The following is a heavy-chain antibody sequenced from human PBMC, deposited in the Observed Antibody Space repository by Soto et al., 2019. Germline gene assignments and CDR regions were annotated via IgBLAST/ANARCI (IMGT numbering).Heavy chain of an antibody. CDR3: ARENGVAVATILYYFDY. CDR2: IIPVFGTT. CDR1: GGTFKNNG. D-gene: IGHD5-12*01. V-gene: IGHV1-69*01. J-gene: IGHJ4*02. Sequence: QVHLVQSGAEVKEAGSSVKVSCKAPGGTFKNNGISWVRQAPGQGLEWMGGIIPVFGTTNYAQKFQGRLTIIADDSTSTVYMELSRIRYEDTAVYYCARENGVAVATILYYFDYWSQGTLVTVSS.